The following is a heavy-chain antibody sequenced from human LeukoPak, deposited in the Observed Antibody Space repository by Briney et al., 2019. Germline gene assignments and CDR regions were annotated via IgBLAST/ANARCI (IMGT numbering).Heavy chain of an antibody. J-gene: IGHJ3*02. CDR2: IIPILGIA. CDR3: AMSFTDHDAFDI. V-gene: IGHV1-69*04. CDR1: GYTFISYA. Sequence: SVKVSCKASGYTFISYAISWVRQAPGQGLEWMGRIIPILGIANYAQKFQGRVTITADKSTSTAYMELSSLRSEDTAVYYCAMSFTDHDAFDIWGQGTMVTVSS.